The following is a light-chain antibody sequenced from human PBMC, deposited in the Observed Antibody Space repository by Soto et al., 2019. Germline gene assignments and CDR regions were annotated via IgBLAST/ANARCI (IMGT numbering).Light chain of an antibody. J-gene: IGLJ2*01. Sequence: QSVLTQPPSVSGAPGQRVTISCTGSRSDIGTGYSVHWYKQLPGTAPQLLIFGDTVRASGVPDRISGSKSGTSAYLAIAGLQPEDEADYFCGTWDYSLSAVVFGGGTKLTVL. CDR2: GDT. V-gene: IGLV1-40*01. CDR1: RSDIGTGYS. CDR3: GTWDYSLSAVV.